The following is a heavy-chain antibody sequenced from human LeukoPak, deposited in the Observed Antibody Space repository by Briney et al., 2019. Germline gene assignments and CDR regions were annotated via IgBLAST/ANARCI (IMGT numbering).Heavy chain of an antibody. CDR2: ISDRGGST. Sequence: PGGSLRLSCVVSGITLSNYGMSWVRQAPGKGLEWVAGISDRGGSTNYADSVKGLFTSSRDNPKNTLYLQMNSLRSEDTAVYFCAKRGVVIRAVLVVGFHKEAYYFDSWGQGALVTVSS. CDR3: AKRGVVIRAVLVVGFHKEAYYFDS. J-gene: IGHJ4*02. CDR1: GITLSNYG. D-gene: IGHD2-15*01. V-gene: IGHV3-23*01.